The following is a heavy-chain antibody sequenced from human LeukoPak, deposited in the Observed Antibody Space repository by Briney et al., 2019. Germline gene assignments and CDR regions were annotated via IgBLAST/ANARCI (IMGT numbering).Heavy chain of an antibody. J-gene: IGHJ4*02. CDR3: ARAYYYDNRAIDY. CDR1: GFTFSSYS. V-gene: IGHV3-21*06. D-gene: IGHD3-22*01. CDR2: LSSSSTYI. Sequence: GGSLRLSCAASGFTFSSYSMNWVRQAPGKGLEWVSTLSSSSTYIHHADSVKGRFTISRDNAKSSLYLQMNSLRAEDTAVYYCARAYYYDNRAIDYWGQGTLVTVSS.